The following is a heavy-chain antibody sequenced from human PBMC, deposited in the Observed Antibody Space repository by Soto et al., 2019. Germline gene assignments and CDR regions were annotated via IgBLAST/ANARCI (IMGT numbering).Heavy chain of an antibody. J-gene: IGHJ4*02. CDR2: ISSNGRST. D-gene: IGHD2-8*01. V-gene: IGHV3-64*01. CDR1: GFTFSTYA. Sequence: PLGSLRLSCATSGFTFSTYAMHWVRQAPGKGLEYVSAISSNGRSTYYANSVKGRFTISRDNSKNTLYLQMDSLRAEDMAVYYCARDRCTNGVCYAPSDYWGQGTLVTVSS. CDR3: ARDRCTNGVCYAPSDY.